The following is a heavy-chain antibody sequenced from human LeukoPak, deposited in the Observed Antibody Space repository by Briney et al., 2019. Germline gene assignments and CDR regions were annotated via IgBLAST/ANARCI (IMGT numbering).Heavy chain of an antibody. J-gene: IGHJ4*02. D-gene: IGHD3-22*01. CDR1: GGSISSSNW. V-gene: IGHV4-4*02. CDR3: ARGDYSSGYYPSYFDY. Sequence: SETLSLTCAVSGGSISSSNWWSWVRQPPGKGLEWIGEIYHSGSTNYNPSLKSRVTISVDKSKNQFSLKLSSVTAADTAVYYCARGDYSSGYYPSYFDYWGQGTLVTVSS. CDR2: IYHSGST.